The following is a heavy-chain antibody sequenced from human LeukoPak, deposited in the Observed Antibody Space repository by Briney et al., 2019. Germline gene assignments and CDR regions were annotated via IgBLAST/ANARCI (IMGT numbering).Heavy chain of an antibody. CDR2: ISAYNGNT. D-gene: IGHD2-15*01. Sequence: ASVTVSCTASGYTFTSYGISWVRQAPGQGLEWMGWISAYNGNTNYAQKLQGRVTMTTDTSTSTAYMELRSLRSDDTAVYYCARDVGYCSGGSCYPLTDWFDPWGQGTLVTVSS. CDR1: GYTFTSYG. CDR3: ARDVGYCSGGSCYPLTDWFDP. V-gene: IGHV1-18*01. J-gene: IGHJ5*02.